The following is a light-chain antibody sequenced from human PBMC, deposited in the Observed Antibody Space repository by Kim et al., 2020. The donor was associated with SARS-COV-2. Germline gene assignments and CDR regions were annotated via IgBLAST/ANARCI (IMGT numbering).Light chain of an antibody. CDR2: QDN. V-gene: IGLV3-1*01. CDR3: QASDSNNVV. J-gene: IGLJ2*01. Sequence: SYELTQPPSVSVSPGQTASITCSGDNLGNKYACWYQQKPGQSPMLVIYQDNKRPSGTPERISGSNSGNTATLTISGTQAMDEADYSCQASDSNNVVFGGGTQLTVL. CDR1: NLGNKY.